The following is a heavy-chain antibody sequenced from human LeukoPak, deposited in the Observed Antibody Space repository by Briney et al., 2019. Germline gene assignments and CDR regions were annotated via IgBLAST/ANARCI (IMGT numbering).Heavy chain of an antibody. Sequence: ASVKVSCKAPGYTFTSYAMHWVRQAPGQRLEWMGWINAGNGNTKYSQKFQGRVTITRDTSASTAYMELSSLRSEDTAVYYCARSRFGELYFDYWGQGTLVTVSS. CDR2: INAGNGNT. D-gene: IGHD3-10*01. V-gene: IGHV1-3*01. CDR3: ARSRFGELYFDY. J-gene: IGHJ4*02. CDR1: GYTFTSYA.